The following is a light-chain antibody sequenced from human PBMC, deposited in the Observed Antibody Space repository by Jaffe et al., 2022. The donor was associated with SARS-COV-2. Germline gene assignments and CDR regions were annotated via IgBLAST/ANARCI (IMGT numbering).Light chain of an antibody. CDR2: GAS. J-gene: IGKJ1*01. Sequence: DIQMTQSPSSLSASVGGRVTITCRASESISSSLNWYQQKPGGVPKLLIFGASRLQSGVPSRFRGSGSGTDFTLTISGLQPEDFATYYCQQSYKAPTFGQGTKVEVK. V-gene: IGKV1-39*01. CDR3: QQSYKAPT. CDR1: ESISSS.